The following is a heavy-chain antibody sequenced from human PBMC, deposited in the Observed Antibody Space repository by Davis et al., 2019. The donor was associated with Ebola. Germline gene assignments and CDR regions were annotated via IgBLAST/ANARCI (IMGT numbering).Heavy chain of an antibody. Sequence: SCKASGYTFSTYAMHWVRQAPGKGLEWVAVISYDGSNKYYADSVKGRFTISRDNSKNTLYLQMNSLRAEDTAVYYCARSPPIAAAGTYYFDYWGQGTLVTVSS. CDR3: ARSPPIAAAGTYYFDY. V-gene: IGHV3-30-3*01. D-gene: IGHD6-13*01. CDR2: ISYDGSNK. CDR1: GYTFSTYA. J-gene: IGHJ4*02.